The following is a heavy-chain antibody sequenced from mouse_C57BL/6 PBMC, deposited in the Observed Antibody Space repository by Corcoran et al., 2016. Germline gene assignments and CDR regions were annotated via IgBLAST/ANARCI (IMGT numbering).Heavy chain of an antibody. D-gene: IGHD2-3*01. CDR1: GYTFTDYY. CDR3: ARDGYYEGDY. V-gene: IGHV1-80*01. J-gene: IGHJ4*01. CDR2: IYPGDGDT. Sequence: QVQLQQSGPELVKPGASVKISCKASGYTFTDYYINWVKQRPGKGLEWIGQIYPGDGDTNYNGKFKGKATLTADKSSSTAYMQLSSLTSEDSAVYFCARDGYYEGDYWGQGTSVTVSS.